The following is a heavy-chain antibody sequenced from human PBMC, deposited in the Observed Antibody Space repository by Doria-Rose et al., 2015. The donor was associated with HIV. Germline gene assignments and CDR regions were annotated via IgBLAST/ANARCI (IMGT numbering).Heavy chain of an antibody. V-gene: IGHV4-31*03. J-gene: IGHJ4*02. Sequence: KPSETLSLTCSVSGASVSSRGYYWNWIRQVPGKGLESLGYTYYTGTSDYSPSLKSRLNKAVDTSKNQFSLKLSFVTVADTAVYYCARMGSYRELDYWGQGALVIVSA. CDR3: ARMGSYRELDY. CDR2: TYYTGTS. CDR1: GASVSSRGYY. D-gene: IGHD3-3*01.